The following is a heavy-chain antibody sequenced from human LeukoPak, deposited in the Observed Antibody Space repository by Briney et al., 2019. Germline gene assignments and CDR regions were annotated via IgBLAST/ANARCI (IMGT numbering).Heavy chain of an antibody. V-gene: IGHV3-30-3*01. CDR1: GFTFSSYA. CDR2: ISYDGSNK. D-gene: IGHD6-25*01. Sequence: GGSLRLSCAASGFTFSSYAMHWVRQAPGKGLEWVAVISYDGSNKYYADSVKGRFTISRDNSKNTLYPQMNSLRDEDTAVYYCARAGYPYWGQGTLVTVSS. J-gene: IGHJ4*02. CDR3: ARAGYPY.